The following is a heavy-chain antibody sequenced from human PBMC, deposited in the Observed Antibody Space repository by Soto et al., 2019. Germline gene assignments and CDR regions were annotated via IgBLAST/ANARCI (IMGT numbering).Heavy chain of an antibody. CDR1: GDSISSSNW. Sequence: SETLSLTCAVSGDSISSSNWWSWVRQPPGKGLEWIGEIYHSGSTNYNPSLKSRVTISVDKSKNQFSLKLSSVTAADTAVYYCARSGYCTNGVCFDYWGQGTLVTVSS. J-gene: IGHJ4*02. V-gene: IGHV4-4*02. CDR3: ARSGYCTNGVCFDY. D-gene: IGHD2-8*01. CDR2: IYHSGST.